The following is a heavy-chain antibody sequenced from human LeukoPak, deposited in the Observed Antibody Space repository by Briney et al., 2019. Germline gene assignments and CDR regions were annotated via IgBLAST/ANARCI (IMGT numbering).Heavy chain of an antibody. V-gene: IGHV3-23*01. J-gene: IGHJ4*02. CDR1: GFTFSNYA. CDR2: ISGSGDIT. Sequence: QSGGSLRLSCAASGFTFSNYAMSWVRQAPGKGLEWVSLISGSGDITYYADSVKGRFTISRDNSKNTLYLQMNSLRAEDTAVYYCARQVTNYYYSNGLDYWGQGTLLTVSS. CDR3: ARQVTNYYYSNGLDY. D-gene: IGHD3-22*01.